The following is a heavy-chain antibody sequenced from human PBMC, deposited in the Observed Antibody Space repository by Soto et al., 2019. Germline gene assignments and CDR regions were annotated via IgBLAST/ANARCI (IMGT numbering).Heavy chain of an antibody. D-gene: IGHD6-19*01. CDR2: INAGNGNT. Sequence: GASVKVSCKASGYTFTTYAIHWVRQAPGQRLEWMGWINAGNGNTIYSQKFQGRVTITRDTSASTAYMELRSLRSDDTAVYYCARVPGGWAWFDPWGQGTLVTVSS. CDR3: ARVPGGWAWFDP. V-gene: IGHV1-3*01. J-gene: IGHJ5*02. CDR1: GYTFTTYA.